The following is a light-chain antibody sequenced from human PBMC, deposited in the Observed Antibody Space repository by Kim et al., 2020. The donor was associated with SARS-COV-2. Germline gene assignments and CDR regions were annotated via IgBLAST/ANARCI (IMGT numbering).Light chain of an antibody. CDR2: DVS. V-gene: IGLV2-14*03. J-gene: IGLJ3*02. CDR3: SSYTSSSTRV. Sequence: QSALTQPASLSGSPGQSITISCTGTSSDVGHYDYVSWYQQHPGKAPKLMIYDVSHRPSGVSDRFSGSKSGNTASLTISGLQAEDEADYYCSSYTSSSTRVFGGGTQLTVL. CDR1: SSDVGHYDY.